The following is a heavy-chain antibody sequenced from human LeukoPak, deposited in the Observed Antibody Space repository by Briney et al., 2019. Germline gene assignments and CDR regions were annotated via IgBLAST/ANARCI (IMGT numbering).Heavy chain of an antibody. CDR3: ASGYCSGGSCYSADYYGMDV. V-gene: IGHV1-69*13. J-gene: IGHJ6*02. CDR1: GGTLSSYA. D-gene: IGHD2-15*01. Sequence: GASVKVSCKASGGTLSSYAISWVRQAPGQGLEWMGGIIPIFGTANYAQKFQGRVTITADESSSTAYMELSSLRSEDTAVYYCASGYCSGGSCYSADYYGMDVWGQGTTVTVSS. CDR2: IIPIFGTA.